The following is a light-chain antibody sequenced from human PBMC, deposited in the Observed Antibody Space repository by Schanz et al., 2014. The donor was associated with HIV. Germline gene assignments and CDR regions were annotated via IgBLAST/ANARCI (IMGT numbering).Light chain of an antibody. CDR1: SSDVGSYDY. CDR2: DVT. CDR3: GSCSTTNTCT. Sequence: QSALTQPASVSGSPGQSITISCTGDSSDVGSYDYVSWYQQHPGKAPKLIIYDVTDRPSGVSNRFSGSRSGNTASLTISGLQAEDEADYYCGSCSTTNTCTFGGGTKLTV. V-gene: IGLV2-14*03. J-gene: IGLJ3*02.